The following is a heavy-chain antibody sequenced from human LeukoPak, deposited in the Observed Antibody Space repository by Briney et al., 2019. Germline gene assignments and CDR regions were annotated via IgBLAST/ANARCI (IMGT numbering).Heavy chain of an antibody. CDR2: IIPIFGTA. D-gene: IGHD2-15*01. V-gene: IGHV1-69*01. CDR1: GGTFSSYA. CDR3: ARYCSGGSCPFDY. J-gene: IGHJ4*02. Sequence: SVKVTCKASGGTFSSYAISWVRQAPGQGLEWMGGIIPIFGTANYAQKFQGRVTITADESTSTAYMELSSLRSEDTAVYYCARYCSGGSCPFDYWGQGTLVTVSS.